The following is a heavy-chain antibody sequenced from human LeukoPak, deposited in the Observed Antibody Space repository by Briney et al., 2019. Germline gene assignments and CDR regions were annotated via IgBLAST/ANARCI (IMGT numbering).Heavy chain of an antibody. D-gene: IGHD6-13*01. CDR3: AENRYSSIWGPFDC. CDR2: ISYDGNNK. J-gene: IGHJ4*02. Sequence: PGRSLRLSCAASGFTFSSYGMHWVRQAPGKGLEWVAVISYDGNNKYYAGSVKGRFTISRDNSKNTLYLQMNSLRAEDTAVYYCAENRYSSIWGPFDCWGQGTLVTVSS. V-gene: IGHV3-30*03. CDR1: GFTFSSYG.